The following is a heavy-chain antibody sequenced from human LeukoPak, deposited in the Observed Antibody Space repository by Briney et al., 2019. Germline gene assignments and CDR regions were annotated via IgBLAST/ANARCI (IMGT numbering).Heavy chain of an antibody. J-gene: IGHJ4*02. CDR3: ARLNNRVLFDS. D-gene: IGHD1-14*01. CDR2: IYSSGIT. V-gene: IGHV4-4*07. Sequence: SETLSLTCTVSGDSISSSYWSWLRQPAGKGLEWIRRIYSSGITNYNPSLNRRVTMSLDTSKNQFSLKLNSVTAADTALYYCARLNNRVLFDSWGQGTLVTVSS. CDR1: GDSISSSY.